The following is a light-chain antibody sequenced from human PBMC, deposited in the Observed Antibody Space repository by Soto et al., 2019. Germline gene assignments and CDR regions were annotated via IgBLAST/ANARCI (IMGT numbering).Light chain of an antibody. CDR1: ETIGRAY. CDR2: ATS. J-gene: IGKJ1*01. Sequence: IVLTQSPGTLSLSPGERATVSCRASETIGRAYFAWYQHRPGRTPRLVLSATSNRAAGIPDRFGGSGSGADFTLTISGVEPEDFAVYYCQQYGSSPWTFGQGTKVEIK. V-gene: IGKV3-20*01. CDR3: QQYGSSPWT.